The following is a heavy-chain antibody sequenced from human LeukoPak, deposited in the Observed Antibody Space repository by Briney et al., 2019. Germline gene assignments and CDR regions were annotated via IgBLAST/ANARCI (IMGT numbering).Heavy chain of an antibody. J-gene: IGHJ6*02. Sequence: ASVKVSCKASGYTFTSYSIHWVRQAPGQRLEWMGWINAGNGNTKFSQKFQGRVTITRDTSASTAYMELSSLRSEDTAVYYCARFLGGSYGMDVWGQGTTVTVSS. D-gene: IGHD1-26*01. CDR3: ARFLGGSYGMDV. CDR1: GYTFTSYS. V-gene: IGHV1-3*01. CDR2: INAGNGNT.